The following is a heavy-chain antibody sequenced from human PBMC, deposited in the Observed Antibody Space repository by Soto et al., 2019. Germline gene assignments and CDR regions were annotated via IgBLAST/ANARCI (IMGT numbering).Heavy chain of an antibody. CDR2: IYNSGTT. CDR1: GAPINSEY. Sequence: PSETPALTFTVTGAPINSEYWSWIRQPPGKGLEWIGYIYNSGTTNYNPSLKSRVTISVDTSKNQFSLKLTSVTAADTAFYYCAKDGYENWSDSWGQGTLVTVSS. D-gene: IGHD5-12*01. V-gene: IGHV4-59*01. CDR3: AKDGYENWSDS. J-gene: IGHJ5*01.